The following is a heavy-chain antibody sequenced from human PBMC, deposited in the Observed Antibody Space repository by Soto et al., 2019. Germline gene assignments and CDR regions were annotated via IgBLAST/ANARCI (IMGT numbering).Heavy chain of an antibody. CDR2: ISGSGGST. CDR3: AKGPTMIVVVTDYGSGFEP. Sequence: AGRRILKNTGKGLEWVSAISGSGGSTYYADSAKGRFTISRDNSKNTLYLQMNSLRAEDTAVYYCAKGPTMIVVVTDYGSGFEPLGQGTLVTVSS. D-gene: IGHD3-22*01. V-gene: IGHV3-23*01. CDR1: A. J-gene: IGHJ5*02.